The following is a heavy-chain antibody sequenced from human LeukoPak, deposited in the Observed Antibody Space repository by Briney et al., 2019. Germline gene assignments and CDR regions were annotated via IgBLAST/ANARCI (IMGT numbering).Heavy chain of an antibody. Sequence: GGSLRLSCAASGFTFSDYYMSWIRQAPGKGLEWVSYISSSGSTIYYADSVKGRFTISRDNAKNSLYLQMNSLRAEDTAVYYCARDPNYYDSSGYCIAWGQGTLVTVSS. D-gene: IGHD3-22*01. CDR3: ARDPNYYDSSGYCIA. J-gene: IGHJ5*02. CDR2: ISSSGSTI. V-gene: IGHV3-11*01. CDR1: GFTFSDYY.